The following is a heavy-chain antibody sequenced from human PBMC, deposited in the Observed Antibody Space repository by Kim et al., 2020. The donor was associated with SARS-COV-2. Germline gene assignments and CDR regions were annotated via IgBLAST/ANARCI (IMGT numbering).Heavy chain of an antibody. CDR2: VNRDGSST. D-gene: IGHD3-3*01. V-gene: IGHV3-74*01. CDR3: ARQSTWSFDY. J-gene: IGHJ4*02. Sequence: GGSLRLSCAASGFTFSSYWIHWVRQAPGKGLVWVSRVNRDGSSTFNTDSVKGRFTISRDNAKNTLYLQMNSLRAEDTAVYYCARQSTWSFDYWGQGTLVTVSS. CDR1: GFTFSSYW.